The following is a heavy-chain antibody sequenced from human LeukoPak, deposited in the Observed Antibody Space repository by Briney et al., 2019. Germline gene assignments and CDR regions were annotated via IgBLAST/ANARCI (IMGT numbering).Heavy chain of an antibody. CDR3: ARSLGANTWVGDWFDP. D-gene: IGHD3-10*01. V-gene: IGHV4-39*01. CDR2: IYYSGTT. CDR1: GGSISSPNHD. Sequence: SETLSLTCSVSGGSISSPNHDWAWIRRPPGQGLEWIGSIYYSGTTYYNLSLKSRVTLSVDTSQNQFSLKLSSVTAADTAIYFCARSLGANTWVGDWFDPWGQGTLVTVSP. J-gene: IGHJ5*02.